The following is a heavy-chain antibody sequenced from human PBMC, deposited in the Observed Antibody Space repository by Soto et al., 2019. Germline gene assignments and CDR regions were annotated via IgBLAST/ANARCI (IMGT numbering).Heavy chain of an antibody. Sequence: ASVKVSCKASGYTFTSYGISWVRQAPGQGLEWMGWISAYNGNTNYAQKLQGRVTMTTDTSTSTAYMELRSLRSDDTAAYYCARWYDYGDYPYYYYGMDVWGQGTTVTVSS. V-gene: IGHV1-18*01. CDR3: ARWYDYGDYPYYYYGMDV. D-gene: IGHD4-17*01. J-gene: IGHJ6*02. CDR2: ISAYNGNT. CDR1: GYTFTSYG.